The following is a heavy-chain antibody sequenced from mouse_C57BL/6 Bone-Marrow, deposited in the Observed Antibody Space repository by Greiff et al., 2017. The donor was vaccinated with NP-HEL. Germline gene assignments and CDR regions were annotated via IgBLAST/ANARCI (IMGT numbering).Heavy chain of an antibody. CDR2: IHPSDSDT. V-gene: IGHV1-74*01. D-gene: IGHD4-1*02. CDR3: AIQLGPLYAMDY. Sequence: VQLQQPGAELVKPGASVKVSCKASSYTFTSYWMHWVKQSPGQGLEWIGRIHPSDSDTNYNQKFKGKATLTVDKSSSPAYMQLSSLTSEDSAVYYCAIQLGPLYAMDYWGQGTSVTVSS. CDR1: SYTFTSYW. J-gene: IGHJ4*01.